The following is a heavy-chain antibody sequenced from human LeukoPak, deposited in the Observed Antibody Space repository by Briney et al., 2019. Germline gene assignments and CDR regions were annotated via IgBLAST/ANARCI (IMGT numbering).Heavy chain of an antibody. D-gene: IGHD4-17*01. CDR1: GGSISSHN. CDR2: IYTSGSP. J-gene: IGHJ6*03. CDR3: ARGTYGYYMDV. Sequence: SETLSLTCTVSGGSISSHNWNWIRQPPGKGLEWIGDIYTSGSPNYNPSLKSRVTISVGTSKNQVSLKLSSVTAADTAVYFCARGTYGYYMDVWGKGTTVTVSS. V-gene: IGHV4-59*11.